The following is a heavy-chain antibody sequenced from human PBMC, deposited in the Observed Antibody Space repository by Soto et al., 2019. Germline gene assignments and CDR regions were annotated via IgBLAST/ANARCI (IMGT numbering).Heavy chain of an antibody. J-gene: IGHJ6*02. CDR1: GFTFSSYG. CDR3: AMSVVADSCDYYYGMDV. V-gene: IGHV3-30*03. D-gene: IGHD2-15*01. Sequence: QVQLVESGGGVVQPGRSLRLSCAASGFTFSSYGMHWVRQAPGKGLEWVAVISYDGSNKYYADSVKGRFTISRDNCKNTVYLQMNSLRAEDTGVCYCAMSVVADSCDYYYGMDVWGQGATVTVSS. CDR2: ISYDGSNK.